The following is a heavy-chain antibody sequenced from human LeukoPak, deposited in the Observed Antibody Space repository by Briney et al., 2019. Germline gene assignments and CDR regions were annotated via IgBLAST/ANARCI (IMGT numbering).Heavy chain of an antibody. CDR2: INHSGST. CDR3: ARALPNRPYYYDSSGYPSFDY. Sequence: KSSETLSLTCTVSGGSISSYYWSWTRQPPGKGLEWIGEINHSGSTNYNPSLKSRVTISVDTSKNQFSLKLSSVTAADTAVYYCARALPNRPYYYDSSGYPSFDYWGQGTLVTVSS. CDR1: GGSISSYY. D-gene: IGHD3-22*01. V-gene: IGHV4-34*01. J-gene: IGHJ4*02.